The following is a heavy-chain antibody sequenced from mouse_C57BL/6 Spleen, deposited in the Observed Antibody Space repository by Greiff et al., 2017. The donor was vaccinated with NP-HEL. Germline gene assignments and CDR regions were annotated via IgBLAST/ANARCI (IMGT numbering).Heavy chain of an antibody. CDR2: IYPGSGNT. V-gene: IGHV1-84*01. Sequence: QVQLKESGPELVKPGASVKISCKASGYTFTDYYINWVKQRPGQGLEWIGWIYPGSGNTKYNEKFKGKATLTVDTSSSTAYMQLSSLTSEDSAVYFCARRNYYGSSFYYFDYWGQGTTLTVSS. D-gene: IGHD1-1*01. J-gene: IGHJ2*01. CDR3: ARRNYYGSSFYYFDY. CDR1: GYTFTDYY.